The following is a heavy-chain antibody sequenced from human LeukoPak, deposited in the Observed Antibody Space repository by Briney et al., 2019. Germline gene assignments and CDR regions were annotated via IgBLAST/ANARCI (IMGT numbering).Heavy chain of an antibody. CDR1: GLTFVNAW. J-gene: IGHJ4*02. V-gene: IGHV3-15*01. CDR3: AADPRWGF. CDR2: IKSKSDGGAV. Sequence: PGGSLRLSCAVSGLTFVNAWMDWVRLTPGKGLEWLGRIKSKSDGGAVDYAAPVRGRFIISRDDSKDSLYLQMNTLNTEDTGIYYCAADPRWGFWGQGALVTVSS. D-gene: IGHD3-16*01.